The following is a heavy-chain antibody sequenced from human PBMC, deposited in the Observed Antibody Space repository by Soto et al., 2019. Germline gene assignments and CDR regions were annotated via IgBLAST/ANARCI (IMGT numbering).Heavy chain of an antibody. Sequence: QVQLVQSGVEVKKPGASVKLSCKPSGYTFSTHGLSWVRQAPGHGLEWLGWISTWDGDINYSQKFQGRIILTTDRATSTGYMELKSLRSDDTAVYYCVRGYTITREDCFDPWGQGTLVIVSS. CDR1: GYTFSTHG. CDR2: ISTWDGDI. CDR3: VRGYTITREDCFDP. V-gene: IGHV1-18*01. J-gene: IGHJ5*02. D-gene: IGHD3-10*01.